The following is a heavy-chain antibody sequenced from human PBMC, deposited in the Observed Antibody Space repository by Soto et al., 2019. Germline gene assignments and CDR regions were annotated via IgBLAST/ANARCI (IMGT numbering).Heavy chain of an antibody. V-gene: IGHV3-48*01. J-gene: IGHJ5*02. CDR3: ARAMLLGKNWFDP. Sequence: EVQLVESGGGLVQPGGSLRLSCAASGFTFSSYSMNWVRQAPGKGLEWVSYIISSSSTIYYADSVKGRFTISRDNAKNSLYLQMNSLRAEDTAVYYCARAMLLGKNWFDPWGQGTLVTVSS. D-gene: IGHD7-27*01. CDR1: GFTFSSYS. CDR2: IISSSSTI.